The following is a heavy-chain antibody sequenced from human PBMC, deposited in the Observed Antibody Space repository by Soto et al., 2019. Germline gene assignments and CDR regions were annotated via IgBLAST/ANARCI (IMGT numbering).Heavy chain of an antibody. CDR2: IYYSGST. J-gene: IGHJ5*02. CDR3: WFDA. V-gene: IGHV4-59*01. D-gene: IGHD1-1*01. Sequence: SETLSLTCTVSGGSISSYYWSWIRQPPGKGLEWIGYIYYSGSTNYNPSLKSRVTISVDTSKNQFSLKLSSVQGYNWNRDQNWFDAWGQGTLVTVSS. CDR1: GGSISSYY.